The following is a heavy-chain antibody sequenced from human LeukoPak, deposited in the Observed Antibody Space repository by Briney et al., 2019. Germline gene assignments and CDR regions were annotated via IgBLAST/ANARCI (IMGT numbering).Heavy chain of an antibody. CDR3: ARHAEGGYSSSWYWSAFDI. D-gene: IGHD6-13*01. J-gene: IGHJ3*02. V-gene: IGHV4-39*01. Sequence: SETLSLTCTVSGGSISSSSYYWGWIRQPPGKGLEWIGSIYYSGSTYYNPSLKSRVTISVDTSKNQFSLKLSSVTAADTAVYYCARHAEGGYSSSWYWSAFDIWGQGTVVTVSS. CDR1: GGSISSSSYY. CDR2: IYYSGST.